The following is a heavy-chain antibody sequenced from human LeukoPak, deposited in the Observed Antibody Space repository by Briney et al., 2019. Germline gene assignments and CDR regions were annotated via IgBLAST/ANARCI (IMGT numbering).Heavy chain of an antibody. J-gene: IGHJ4*02. V-gene: IGHV4-39*07. D-gene: IGHD3-3*01. CDR3: ARASIRFLEWLLSYYFGY. CDR1: GGSISSSSYY. CDR2: IYYSGST. Sequence: SKTLSLTCTVSGGSISSSSYYWGWIRQPPGKGLEWIGSIYYSGSTYYNPSLKSRVTISVDTSKNQFSLKLSSVTAADTAVYYCARASIRFLEWLLSYYFGYWGQGTLVTVSS.